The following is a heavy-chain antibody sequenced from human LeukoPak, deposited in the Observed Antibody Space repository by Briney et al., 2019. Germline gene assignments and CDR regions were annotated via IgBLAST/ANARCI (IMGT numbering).Heavy chain of an antibody. CDR3: ARANYDILTGPRVNWFDP. Sequence: SETLSLTCTVSGGSISSYYWSWIRQPPGKGLEWIGYIYYSGSTNYNPSLKSRVTISVDTSKNQFSLKLSSVTAADTAVYYCARANYDILTGPRVNWFDPWGQETLVTVSS. CDR2: IYYSGST. J-gene: IGHJ5*02. V-gene: IGHV4-59*01. CDR1: GGSISSYY. D-gene: IGHD3-9*01.